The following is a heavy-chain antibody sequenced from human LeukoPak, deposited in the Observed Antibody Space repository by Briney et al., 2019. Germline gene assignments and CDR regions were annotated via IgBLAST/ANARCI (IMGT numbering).Heavy chain of an antibody. CDR2: IYSGGST. J-gene: IGHJ4*02. CDR1: GLSVSSTY. Sequence: GGSLRLSCAASGLSVSSTYMTWVRQAPGKGLEWVSVIYSGGSTYYADSVKGRFTISRDNSKNTLYLQMNSLRAEDTAVYYCARVFPTQYYYDSSGYLDYWGQGTLVTVSS. CDR3: ARVFPTQYYYDSSGYLDY. D-gene: IGHD3-22*01. V-gene: IGHV3-53*01.